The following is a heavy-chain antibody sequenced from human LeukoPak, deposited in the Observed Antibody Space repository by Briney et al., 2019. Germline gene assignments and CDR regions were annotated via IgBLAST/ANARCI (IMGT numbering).Heavy chain of an antibody. Sequence: ASVKVSCKASGGTFSSYAISWVRQAPGQGLEWMGGIIPILGIANYAQKFQGRVTITADKSTSTAYMELSSLRSEDTAVYYCASRSTNGAGAYYYYGMDVWGQGTTVTVSS. CDR1: GGTFSSYA. D-gene: IGHD2-8*01. CDR3: ASRSTNGAGAYYYYGMDV. CDR2: IIPILGIA. J-gene: IGHJ6*02. V-gene: IGHV1-69*10.